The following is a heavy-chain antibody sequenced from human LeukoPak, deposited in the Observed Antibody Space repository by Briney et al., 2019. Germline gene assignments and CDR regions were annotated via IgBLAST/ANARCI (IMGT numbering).Heavy chain of an antibody. V-gene: IGHV4-39*07. D-gene: IGHD3-22*01. Sequence: WVRQAPGKGLEWIGSIYYSGSTYYNPSLKSRVTISVDTSKNQFSLKLSSVTAADTAVYYCAREPTYYYDSSGSNAFDIWGQGTMVTVSS. CDR2: IYYSGST. J-gene: IGHJ3*02. CDR3: AREPTYYYDSSGSNAFDI.